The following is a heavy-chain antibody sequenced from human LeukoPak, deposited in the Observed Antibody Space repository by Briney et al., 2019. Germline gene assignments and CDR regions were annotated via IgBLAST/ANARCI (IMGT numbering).Heavy chain of an antibody. J-gene: IGHJ6*02. CDR3: WKLPGVRFLEWSTLNMDV. CDR1: GGSISSSSYY. D-gene: IGHD3-3*01. CDR2: IYYSGST. Sequence: SETLSLTCTVSGGSISSSSYYWGWIRQPPGKGLEWIGSIYYSGSTYYNPSLKSRVTISVDTSKNQFSLKLSSVTAADTAVYYCWKLPGVRFLEWSTLNMDVWGQGTTVTVSS. V-gene: IGHV4-39*01.